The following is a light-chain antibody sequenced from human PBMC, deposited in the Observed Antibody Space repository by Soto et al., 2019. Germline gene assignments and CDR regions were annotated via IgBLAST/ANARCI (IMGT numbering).Light chain of an antibody. CDR3: QHYISFPRT. J-gene: IGKJ1*01. CDR1: QDISTA. CDR2: DAS. V-gene: IGKV1-13*02. Sequence: AIQLTQSPSSLSASVGKRVTMTCRASQDISTALAWYQQKPGKPPNLLIYDASNLESGAPPSFSARGSGTDFTLIISSLQPDDSATYYCQHYISFPRTFGQGTKVEVK.